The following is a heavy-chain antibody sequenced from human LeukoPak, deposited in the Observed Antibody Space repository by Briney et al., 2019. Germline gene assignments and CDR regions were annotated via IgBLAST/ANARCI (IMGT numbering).Heavy chain of an antibody. Sequence: GGSLRPSCAASGLTFSSYSMNWVRQAPGKGLEWVSSISISNSYIYYADSVKGRFTISRDNAKNSLYLQMNSLRAEDTAVYYCARVEAAAVHLNYWGQGTLVTVSS. D-gene: IGHD6-13*01. CDR2: ISISNSYI. CDR1: GLTFSSYS. V-gene: IGHV3-21*01. CDR3: ARVEAAAVHLNY. J-gene: IGHJ4*02.